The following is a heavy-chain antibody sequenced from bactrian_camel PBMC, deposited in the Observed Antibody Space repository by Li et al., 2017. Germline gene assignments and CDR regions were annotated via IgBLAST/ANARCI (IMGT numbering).Heavy chain of an antibody. CDR1: GFTFSNYA. CDR2: IGSGGGST. D-gene: IGHD6*01. J-gene: IGHJ4*01. CDR3: AARKTYGGSQPYDY. Sequence: QLVESGGGLVQPGGSLRVSCAASGFTFSNYAMSWVRQAPGKGLEWVSDIGSGGGSTSYADSVKGRFTISRDNAKNTVYLQLNSLKTEDMAMYYCAARKTYGGSQPYDYWSQGTQVTVS. V-gene: IGHV3S40*01.